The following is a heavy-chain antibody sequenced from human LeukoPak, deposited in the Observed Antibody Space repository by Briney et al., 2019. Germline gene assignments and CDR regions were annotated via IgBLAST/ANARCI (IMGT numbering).Heavy chain of an antibody. CDR3: ATPRAGETWIQLSS. CDR2: FDPEDGET. V-gene: IGHV1-24*01. J-gene: IGHJ4*02. Sequence: ASVKVSCKVSGYTLTELSMHGVRQAPGKGLEWMGGFDPEDGETIYAQKFQGRVTMTEDTSTDTAYMELSSLRSEDTAVYYCATPRAGETWIQLSSWGQGTLVTVSS. D-gene: IGHD5-18*01. CDR1: GYTLTELS.